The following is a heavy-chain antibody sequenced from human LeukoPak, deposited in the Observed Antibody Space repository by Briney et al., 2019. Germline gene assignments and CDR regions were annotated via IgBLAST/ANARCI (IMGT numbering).Heavy chain of an antibody. D-gene: IGHD4-17*01. CDR1: GGSISSYY. Sequence: PSETLSLTCTVSGGSISSYYWSWIRQPAGKGLQWVGRIYASGTTNYNPSLRGRVTISVDRSKNQFSLKLSSVTAADTAVYYCASGTTVPNLFWGQGTLVTVSS. CDR3: ASGTTVPNLF. V-gene: IGHV4-4*07. J-gene: IGHJ4*02. CDR2: IYASGTT.